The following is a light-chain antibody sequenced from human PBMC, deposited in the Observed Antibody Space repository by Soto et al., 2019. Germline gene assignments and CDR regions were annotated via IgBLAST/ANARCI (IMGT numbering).Light chain of an antibody. CDR1: SSDVGGYNF. CDR2: DVN. J-gene: IGLJ2*01. V-gene: IGLV2-14*03. Sequence: QSALTQPASVSGSPGQSITISCTGTSSDVGGYNFVSWYQQHPGRAPKLIIYDVNNRPSGVSNRFSGSKSGNTASLNISGLQDEDEADYYCSSYASSSTLVLFGGGTKVTVL. CDR3: SSYASSSTLVL.